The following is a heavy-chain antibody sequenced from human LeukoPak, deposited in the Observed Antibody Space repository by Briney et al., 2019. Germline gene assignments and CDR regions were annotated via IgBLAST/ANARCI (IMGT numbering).Heavy chain of an antibody. J-gene: IGHJ4*02. V-gene: IGHV4-39*07. D-gene: IGHD1-26*01. CDR3: ARESVNSGYLDY. Sequence: SETLSLTCTVSGGSISSSSYYWGWIRQPPGKGLEWIGSIYYSGSTYYNPSLKSRVTISVDTSKNQFSLKLSSVTAADTAVYYCARESVNSGYLDYWGQGTLVTVSS. CDR1: GGSISSSSYY. CDR2: IYYSGST.